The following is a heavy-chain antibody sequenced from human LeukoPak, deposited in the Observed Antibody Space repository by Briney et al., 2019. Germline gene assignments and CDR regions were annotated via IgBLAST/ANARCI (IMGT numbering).Heavy chain of an antibody. D-gene: IGHD6-6*01. V-gene: IGHV3-66*01. Sequence: GSLRLSCAASGFTVSSNYMSWVRQAPGKGLEWVSVIYSGGSTYYADSVKGRFTISRDNSKNTLYLQMNSLRAEDTAVYYCARDLGSSSPYYYYGMDVWGQGTTVTVSS. J-gene: IGHJ6*02. CDR2: IYSGGST. CDR3: ARDLGSSSPYYYYGMDV. CDR1: GFTVSSNY.